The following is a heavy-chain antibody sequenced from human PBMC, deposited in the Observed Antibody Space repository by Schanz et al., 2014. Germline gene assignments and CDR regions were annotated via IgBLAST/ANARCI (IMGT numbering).Heavy chain of an antibody. CDR2: INPSGGST. CDR1: GYTFTSYG. J-gene: IGHJ5*02. Sequence: QVQLVQSGAEVKKPGASVKVSCKASGYTFTSYGINWVRQAPGQGLEWMGMINPSGGSTTYAQKFQGRVTMTRDTSTSTVYMELSSLRSEDTAVYYCARDRRRYCSTASCLHDNWFDPWGQGTLVIVSS. CDR3: ARDRRRYCSTASCLHDNWFDP. D-gene: IGHD2-2*01. V-gene: IGHV1-46*01.